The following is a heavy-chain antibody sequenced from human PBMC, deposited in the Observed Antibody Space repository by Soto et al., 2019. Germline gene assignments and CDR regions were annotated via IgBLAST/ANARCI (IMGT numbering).Heavy chain of an antibody. J-gene: IGHJ4*02. CDR1: GFTFSSYW. Sequence: GGSLRLSCAASGFTFSSYWMHWVRQAPGRGLVWVSRINSDGSSTSYADSVKGRFTISRDNAKNTLYLQMNSLRAEDTAVYYCARPRAVTNTYYDYIWGSYRLRSNYFDYWGQGTLVTVSS. CDR2: INSDGSST. V-gene: IGHV3-74*01. D-gene: IGHD3-16*02. CDR3: ARPRAVTNTYYDYIWGSYRLRSNYFDY.